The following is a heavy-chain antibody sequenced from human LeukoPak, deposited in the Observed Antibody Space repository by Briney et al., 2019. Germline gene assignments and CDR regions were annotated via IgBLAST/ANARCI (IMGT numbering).Heavy chain of an antibody. V-gene: IGHV4-39*02. Sequence: SETLSLTCTVSGGSISSSTYYWGWIRQPPGKGLEWIGSIYYSGSTYCNPSLKSRVTISVDTSKNQFSLKLSSVTAADTAVYYCAKDWRWEQDIYGMNVWGPGTTVTVSS. J-gene: IGHJ6*02. CDR2: IYYSGST. CDR3: AKDWRWEQDIYGMNV. D-gene: IGHD1/OR15-1a*01. CDR1: GGSISSSTYY.